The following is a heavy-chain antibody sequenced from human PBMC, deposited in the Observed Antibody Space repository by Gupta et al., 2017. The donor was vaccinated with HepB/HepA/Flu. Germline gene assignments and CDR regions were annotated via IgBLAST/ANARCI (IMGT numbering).Heavy chain of an antibody. Sequence: MSWVRQAPGKGLEWVTHIKGDGSDKYYVDSVKGRFIISRDNAKNSLYLQMNSLTAEDTAVYYCARFISSGWSNAFDHGGQGTLVTVSS. D-gene: IGHD6-19*01. J-gene: IGHJ4*02. CDR2: IKGDGSDK. CDR3: ARFISSGWSNAFDH. V-gene: IGHV3-7*01.